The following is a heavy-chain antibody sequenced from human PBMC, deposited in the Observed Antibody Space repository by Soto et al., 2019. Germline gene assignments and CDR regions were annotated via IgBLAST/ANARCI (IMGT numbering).Heavy chain of an antibody. CDR2: ISGSGGSP. CDR3: AKDTQDYYDSSGYLSWSYGMDV. V-gene: IGHV3-23*01. D-gene: IGHD3-22*01. Sequence: SGGSLRLSCAASGFTFGSYTRAWVRQAPGKGLEWVSSISGSGGSPSYADSVQGRFTISRDNPRNTLSLQMNSLRAEDTATYYCAKDTQDYYDSSGYLSWSYGMDVWGQGTTVTVSS. CDR1: GFTFGSYT. J-gene: IGHJ6*02.